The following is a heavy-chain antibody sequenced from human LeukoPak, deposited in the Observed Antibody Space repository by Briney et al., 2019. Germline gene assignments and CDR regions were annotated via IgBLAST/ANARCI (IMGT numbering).Heavy chain of an antibody. V-gene: IGHV4-4*07. Sequence: PSETLSLTCTVSGGSISSYYWSWIRQPAGKGLEWIGRIYTSGSTNYNPSLKSRATMSVDTSKNQFSLKLSSVTAADTAVYFCARDTPHPRGNFFESWGQGTLVTVSS. CDR1: GGSISSYY. CDR3: ARDTPHPRGNFFES. J-gene: IGHJ4*02. CDR2: IYTSGST.